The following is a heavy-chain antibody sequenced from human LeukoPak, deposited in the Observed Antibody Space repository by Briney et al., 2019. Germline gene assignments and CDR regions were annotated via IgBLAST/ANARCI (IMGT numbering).Heavy chain of an antibody. CDR3: ARHSRGGYCSSTSCYSRYYFDY. CDR1: GGSFSGYY. Sequence: PSETLSLTCAVYGGSFSGYYWSWIRQPPGKGLEWIGEINHSGSTNYNPSLKSRVTISVDTSKNQFSLKLSSVTAADTAVYYCARHSRGGYCSSTSCYSRYYFDYWGQGTLVTVSS. V-gene: IGHV4-34*01. J-gene: IGHJ4*02. D-gene: IGHD2-2*02. CDR2: INHSGST.